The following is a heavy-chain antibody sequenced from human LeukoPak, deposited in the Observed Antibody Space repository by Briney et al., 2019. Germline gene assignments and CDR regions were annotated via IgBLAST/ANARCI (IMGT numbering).Heavy chain of an antibody. J-gene: IGHJ6*02. D-gene: IGHD3-10*01. CDR2: INHSGST. Sequence: SETLSLTCAVYGGSFSGYYWSWIRQPPGKGLEWIGEINHSGSTNYNPSLKSRVTTSVDTSKNQFSLKLSSVTAADTAVYYCARGAWGLLWFGFMDVWGQGTTVTVSS. V-gene: IGHV4-34*01. CDR3: ARGAWGLLWFGFMDV. CDR1: GGSFSGYY.